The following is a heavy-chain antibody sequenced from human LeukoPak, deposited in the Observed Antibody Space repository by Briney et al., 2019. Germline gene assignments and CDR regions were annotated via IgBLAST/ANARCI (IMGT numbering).Heavy chain of an antibody. CDR3: ALSPQYYGDYEGFFDY. D-gene: IGHD4-17*01. CDR2: ISGSGGST. J-gene: IGHJ4*02. Sequence: PGGSLRLSCAASVFTFSSYAMSWVRQAPGKGLEWVSAISGSGGSTYYADSVKGRFTISRDNSKNTLYLQMKSLTAEDTAVYYCALSPQYYGDYEGFFDYWGQGTLVTVSS. V-gene: IGHV3-23*01. CDR1: VFTFSSYA.